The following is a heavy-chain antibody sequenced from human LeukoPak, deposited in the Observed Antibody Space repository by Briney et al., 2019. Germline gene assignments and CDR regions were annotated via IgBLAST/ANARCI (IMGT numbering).Heavy chain of an antibody. Sequence: ASVKVSCKASGYTFTGYYMHWVRQAPGQGLEWIGWINPNSGGTNYARKFQGRITMTRDTSISTAYMELSRLRSDDTAVYYCARGAFGYHPYVYYYYYMDVWGKGTTVTVSS. D-gene: IGHD6-25*01. CDR1: GYTFTGYY. V-gene: IGHV1-2*02. J-gene: IGHJ6*03. CDR3: ARGAFGYHPYVYYYYYMDV. CDR2: INPNSGGT.